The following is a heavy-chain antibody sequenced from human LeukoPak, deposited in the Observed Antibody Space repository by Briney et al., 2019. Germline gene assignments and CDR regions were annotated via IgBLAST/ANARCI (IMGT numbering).Heavy chain of an antibody. CDR2: IYHSGST. CDR1: GGSISSSNW. J-gene: IGHJ3*02. Sequence: SETLSLTCAVSGGSISSSNWWSWVRQPPGKGLEWIGEIYHSGSTNYNPSLKSRVTISVDKSKNQFSLKLSSVTAADTAVYYCARDTPYYDILTGYSDDAFDIWGQGTMVTVSS. D-gene: IGHD3-9*01. V-gene: IGHV4-4*02. CDR3: ARDTPYYDILTGYSDDAFDI.